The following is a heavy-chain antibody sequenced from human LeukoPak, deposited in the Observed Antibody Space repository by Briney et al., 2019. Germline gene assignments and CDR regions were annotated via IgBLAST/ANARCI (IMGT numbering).Heavy chain of an antibody. CDR1: GYTFTGYY. D-gene: IGHD3-22*01. CDR3: ARSPLDIYYYDSSGYYAAYFDY. CDR2: INPNSGGT. J-gene: IGHJ4*02. Sequence: ASVKVSCKASGYTFTGYYMHWVRQAPGQGLEWMGWINPNSGGTNYAQKFQGRVTMTRDTSISTAYMELSRLRSDDTAVYYCARSPLDIYYYDSSGYYAAYFDYWGQGTLVTVSS. V-gene: IGHV1-2*02.